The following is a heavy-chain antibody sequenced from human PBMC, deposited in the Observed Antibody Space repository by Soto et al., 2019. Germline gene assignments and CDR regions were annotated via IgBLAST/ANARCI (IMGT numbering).Heavy chain of an antibody. V-gene: IGHV4-39*07. CDR3: ARRGSNSWYFFDP. J-gene: IGHJ5*02. CDR2: FYFSGNT. Sequence: SETLSLTCSVSGDSISSRGFYWGWIRQPPGKGLEWIGSFYFSGNTYYNPSLKSRVTISADKSISTAYLQWSSLRASDTAMYYCARRGSNSWYFFDPWGQGTLVTLSS. D-gene: IGHD6-13*01. CDR1: GDSISSRGFY.